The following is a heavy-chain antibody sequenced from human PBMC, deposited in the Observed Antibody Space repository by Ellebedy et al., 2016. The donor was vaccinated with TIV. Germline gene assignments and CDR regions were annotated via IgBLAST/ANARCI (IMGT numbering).Heavy chain of an antibody. J-gene: IGHJ4*02. CDR2: INPKSGST. Sequence: AASVKVSCKASGGTFSSYAISWVRQAPGQGLEWMGWINPKSGSTTYALQFEGRVTMTTDTSTSTAYMDLRRLTSADTAIYYCARERDITSLGYWGQGTLVTVSS. V-gene: IGHV1-2*02. CDR3: ARERDITSLGY. D-gene: IGHD1-14*01. CDR1: GGTFSSYA.